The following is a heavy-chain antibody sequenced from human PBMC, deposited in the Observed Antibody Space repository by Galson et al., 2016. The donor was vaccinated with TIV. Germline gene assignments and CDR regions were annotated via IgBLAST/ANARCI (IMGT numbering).Heavy chain of an antibody. V-gene: IGHV3-30*03. CDR3: ARSRDGYNTLDY. Sequence: SLRLSCAASGLTFSNTWMSWVRQAPGKGLEWVAIISFDGGDKYYADSVRGRFTISRANSKNTLYLQMSGLRTDDTAVYYCARSRDGYNTLDYWGQGTLVTISS. CDR2: ISFDGGDK. CDR1: GLTFSNTW. D-gene: IGHD5-24*01. J-gene: IGHJ4*02.